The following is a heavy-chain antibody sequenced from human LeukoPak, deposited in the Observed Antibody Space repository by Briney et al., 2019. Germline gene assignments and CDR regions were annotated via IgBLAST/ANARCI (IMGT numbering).Heavy chain of an antibody. D-gene: IGHD5-18*01. CDR2: IHTDGSST. CDR1: GFTFGSYW. Sequence: GGSLRLSCRASGFTFGSYWMHWIRQAPGEGRIWVSRIHTDGSSTNYAESVKGRFTISRDNAKNTLYLHMNSLTVEDTGVYYCVRGGSGSSYGEFAYWGQGTLVTVSS. CDR3: VRGGSGSSYGEFAY. V-gene: IGHV3-74*01. J-gene: IGHJ4*02.